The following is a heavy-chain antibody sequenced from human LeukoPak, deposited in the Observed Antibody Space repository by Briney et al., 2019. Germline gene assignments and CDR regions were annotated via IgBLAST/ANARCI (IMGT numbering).Heavy chain of an antibody. J-gene: IGHJ4*02. CDR3: VRGVYYFDY. D-gene: IGHD6-6*01. CDR2: FNSDASST. Sequence: GGSRRLSCAASGFTFSTYRMHWVRQAPGKGLVWVSLFNSDASSTSYADSVKGRFTISRDNAKNTLYLQMNSLRAEDTAVYYCVRGVYYFDYWGRGTLVTVSS. V-gene: IGHV3-74*01. CDR1: GFTFSTYR.